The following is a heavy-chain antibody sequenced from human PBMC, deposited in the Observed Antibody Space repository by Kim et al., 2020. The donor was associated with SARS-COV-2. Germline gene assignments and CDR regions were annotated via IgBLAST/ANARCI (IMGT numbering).Heavy chain of an antibody. Sequence: GGSLRLSCAASGFTFSSYGMHWVRQAPGKGLEWVAVIWYDGSNKYYADSVKGRFTISRDNSKNTLYLQMNSLRAEDTAVYYCARDQLRITMVRGVIMDVWGQGTTVTVSS. CDR3: ARDQLRITMVRGVIMDV. V-gene: IGHV3-33*01. CDR2: IWYDGSNK. CDR1: GFTFSSYG. J-gene: IGHJ6*02. D-gene: IGHD3-10*01.